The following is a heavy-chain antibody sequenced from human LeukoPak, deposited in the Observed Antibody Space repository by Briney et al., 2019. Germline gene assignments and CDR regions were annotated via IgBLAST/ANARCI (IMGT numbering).Heavy chain of an antibody. D-gene: IGHD3/OR15-3a*01. Sequence: GGSLRLSCAASGFTFSDYYMSWIRQAPGKGLEWVSYISSSGSTIYYAESVKGRFTISRDNAKNSLYLQLSSLRVEDTAVYYCAREYYGVIFSHYLDVWGKGTTVSVSS. CDR2: ISSSGSTI. CDR1: GFTFSDYY. J-gene: IGHJ6*04. V-gene: IGHV3-11*04. CDR3: AREYYGVIFSHYLDV.